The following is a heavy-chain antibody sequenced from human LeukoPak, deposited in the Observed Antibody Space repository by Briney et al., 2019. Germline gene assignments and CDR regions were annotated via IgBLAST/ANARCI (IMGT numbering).Heavy chain of an antibody. Sequence: ASVKVSCKASGYTFTSYDINWVRQATGQGLEWMGWMNPNSGNTGYAQKFQGRVTITRNTSISTAYMELSSLRSEDTAVYYCARGERGGIAAACMDVWGKGTTVTVSS. V-gene: IGHV1-8*03. J-gene: IGHJ6*03. D-gene: IGHD6-13*01. CDR2: MNPNSGNT. CDR3: ARGERGGIAAACMDV. CDR1: GYTFTSYD.